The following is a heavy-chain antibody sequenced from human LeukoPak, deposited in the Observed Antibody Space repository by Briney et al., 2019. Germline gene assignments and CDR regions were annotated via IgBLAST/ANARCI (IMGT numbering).Heavy chain of an antibody. CDR2: ISAYNGNT. D-gene: IGHD2-2*01. CDR1: GYTFTSYG. Sequence: ASVKVSCKASGYTFTSYGISWVRQAPGQGLEWMGWISAYNGNTNYAQKPQGRVTMTTDTSTSTAYMELRSLRSDDTAVYYCARGGRVSDIVVVPAANNWFDPWGQGTLVTVSS. J-gene: IGHJ5*02. V-gene: IGHV1-18*01. CDR3: ARGGRVSDIVVVPAANNWFDP.